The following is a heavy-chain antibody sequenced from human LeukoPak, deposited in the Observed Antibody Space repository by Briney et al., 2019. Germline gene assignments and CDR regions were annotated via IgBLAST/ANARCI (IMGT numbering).Heavy chain of an antibody. J-gene: IGHJ4*02. V-gene: IGHV4-59*01. CDR1: GGSISTYY. CDR3: ARDDSSGYYFDY. D-gene: IGHD3-22*01. Sequence: SETLSLTCTVSGGSISTYYWSWIRQPPGEGLEWIGHIYYTGTTNYNPSLNSRVTISIDTSKSQLSLKLSSLTAADTAVYYCARDDSSGYYFDYWGQGTLVTVSS. CDR2: IYYTGTT.